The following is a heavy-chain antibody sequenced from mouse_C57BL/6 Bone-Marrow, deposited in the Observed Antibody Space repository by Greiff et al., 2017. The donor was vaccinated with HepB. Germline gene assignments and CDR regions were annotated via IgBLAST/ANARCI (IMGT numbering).Heavy chain of an antibody. CDR3: ARDGYYPYYFDC. J-gene: IGHJ2*01. CDR1: GFTFSSYT. D-gene: IGHD2-3*01. CDR2: ISGGGGNT. V-gene: IGHV5-9*01. Sequence: EVMLVESGGGLVKPGGSLKLSCAASGFTFSSYTMSWVRQTPEKRLEWVATISGGGGNTYYPDSVKGRFTISRDNAKNTLYLQMSSLRSEDTALYYCARDGYYPYYFDCWGQGTTLTVSS.